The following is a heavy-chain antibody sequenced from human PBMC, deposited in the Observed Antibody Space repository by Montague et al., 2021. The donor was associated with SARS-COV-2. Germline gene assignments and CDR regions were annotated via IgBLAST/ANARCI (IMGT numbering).Heavy chain of an antibody. CDR3: ARDSIAAAGIGYYYYGMDV. J-gene: IGHJ6*02. CDR2: IYYSGST. CDR1: GGSISSGDYY. Sequence: TLSLTCTVSGGSISSGDYYWSWIRQPPGKGLEWIGYIYYSGSTYYNPSLKSRVTISVGTSKNQFSLKLSSVTAADTAVYYCARDSIAAAGIGYYYYGMDVWGQGTTVTVSS. V-gene: IGHV4-30-4*01. D-gene: IGHD6-13*01.